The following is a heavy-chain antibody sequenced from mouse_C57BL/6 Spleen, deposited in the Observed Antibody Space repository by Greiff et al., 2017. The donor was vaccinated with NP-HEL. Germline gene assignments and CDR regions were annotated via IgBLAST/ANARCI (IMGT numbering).Heavy chain of an antibody. Sequence: EVQLQQSGPELVKPGASVKISCKASGYTFTDYYMNWVKQSHGKSLEWIGDINPNNGGTSYNQKFKGKATLTVDKSSSTAYMELRSLTSEDSAVYYCARVYYDYDLYFDVWGTGTTVTVSS. D-gene: IGHD2-4*01. CDR2: INPNNGGT. V-gene: IGHV1-26*01. J-gene: IGHJ1*03. CDR3: ARVYYDYDLYFDV. CDR1: GYTFTDYY.